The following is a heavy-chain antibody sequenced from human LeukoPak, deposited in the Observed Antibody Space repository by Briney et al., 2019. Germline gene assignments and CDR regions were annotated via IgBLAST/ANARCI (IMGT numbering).Heavy chain of an antibody. CDR2: INHSGST. D-gene: IGHD3-22*01. J-gene: IGHJ4*02. CDR3: ATHYYCDSSGMRSY. CDR1: GGSFSGYY. Sequence: SETLSLTCAVYGGSFSGYYWSWIRQPPGKGLEWIGEINHSGSTNYNPSLKSRVTISVDTSKNQFSLKLSSVTAADTAVYYCATHYYCDSSGMRSYWGQGTLVTVSS. V-gene: IGHV4-34*01.